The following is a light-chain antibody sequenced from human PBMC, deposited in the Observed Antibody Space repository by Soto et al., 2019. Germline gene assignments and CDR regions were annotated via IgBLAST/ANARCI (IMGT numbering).Light chain of an antibody. J-gene: IGKJ1*01. CDR1: QSVGSN. Sequence: EILLTQSPATLPVSPGERSTLSCRASQSVGSNLAWFQQKPGQXPRXXIYGASSRATGIPDRFSGSGSGTDLTITISRLEPEDFEVYYCQQYGSSPRTFGQGTKVDIK. V-gene: IGKV3-20*01. CDR2: GAS. CDR3: QQYGSSPRT.